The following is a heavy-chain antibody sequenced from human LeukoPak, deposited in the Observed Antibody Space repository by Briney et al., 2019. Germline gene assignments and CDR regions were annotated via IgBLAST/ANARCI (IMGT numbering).Heavy chain of an antibody. CDR1: GYTFTGYY. J-gene: IGHJ4*02. V-gene: IGHV1-2*02. CDR3: ARGWSLDSSGYHGPLFDY. CDR2: INPNSGGT. D-gene: IGHD3-22*01. Sequence: ASVKVSCKASGYTFTGYYMHWVRQAPGQGLEWMGWINPNSGGTNYAQKSQGRVTMTRDTSISTAYMELSRLRSDDTAVYYCARGWSLDSSGYHGPLFDYWGQGTLVTVSS.